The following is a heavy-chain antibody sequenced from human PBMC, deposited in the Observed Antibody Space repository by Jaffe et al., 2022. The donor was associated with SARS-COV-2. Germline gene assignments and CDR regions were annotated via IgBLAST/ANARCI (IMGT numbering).Heavy chain of an antibody. D-gene: IGHD1-1*01. V-gene: IGHV4-31*03. CDR2: IYYSGST. J-gene: IGHJ6*02. Sequence: QVQLQESGPGLVKPSQTLSLTCTVSGGSISSGGYYWSWIRQHPGKGLEWIGYIYYSGSTYYNPSLKSRVTISVDTSKNQFSLKLSSVTAADTAVYYCARDPGPTPRPERRPAISYYYGMDVWGQGTTVTVSS. CDR3: ARDPGPTPRPERRPAISYYYGMDV. CDR1: GGSISSGGYY.